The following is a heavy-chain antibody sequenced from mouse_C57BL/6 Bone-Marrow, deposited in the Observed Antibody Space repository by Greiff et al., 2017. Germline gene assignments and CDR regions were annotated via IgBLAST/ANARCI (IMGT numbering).Heavy chain of an antibody. Sequence: VQLQQSGAELVRPGASVKLSCKASGYTFTDYFIHWVKQRPGQGLEWIARIYPGSGNTYYNEKFKGKATLTAEKSSSTAYMQLSSLRSEDSAVYFCARLTGTWYFDVWGTGNTLTVAS. CDR1: GYTFTDYF. CDR2: IYPGSGNT. J-gene: IGHJ1*03. V-gene: IGHV1-76*01. CDR3: ARLTGTWYFDV. D-gene: IGHD4-1*01.